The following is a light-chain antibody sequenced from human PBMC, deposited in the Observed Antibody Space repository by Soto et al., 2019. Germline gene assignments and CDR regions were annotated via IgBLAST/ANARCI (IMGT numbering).Light chain of an antibody. V-gene: IGLV1-51*01. Sequence: QSVLTQPPSVSAAPGQRVTISCSGNNSNIGNNHVSWYQQIPGTAPKLLIYDTNKRPSGIPDRFSGSKSGPAATLGITGLPTGDEAVYYCATWDNTLRAGVFGGGTKLTVL. CDR3: ATWDNTLRAGV. J-gene: IGLJ3*02. CDR2: DTN. CDR1: NSNIGNNH.